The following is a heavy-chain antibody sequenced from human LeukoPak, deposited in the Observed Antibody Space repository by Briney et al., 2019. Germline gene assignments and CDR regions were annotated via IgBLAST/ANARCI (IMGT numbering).Heavy chain of an antibody. CDR1: GYTFTGYH. CDR2: ISGDNANP. V-gene: IGHV1-18*04. D-gene: IGHD6-19*01. Sequence: ASVKVSCKASGYTFTGYHMHWVRQAPGQGLEWMGWISGDNANPNYAQKFQGRVTMTTDTSTSTAYMELRSLRSDDTAMYFCARTHSNGWYSVGYYYMDVWGKGTTVTVSS. J-gene: IGHJ6*03. CDR3: ARTHSNGWYSVGYYYMDV.